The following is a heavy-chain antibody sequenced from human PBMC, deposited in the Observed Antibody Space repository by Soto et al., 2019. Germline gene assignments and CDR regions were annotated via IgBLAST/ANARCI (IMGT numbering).Heavy chain of an antibody. Sequence: EVQLVESGGGLVKPGGSLRLSCAASGFPFSSYSMNLVRQAPGKGPEWFSSISSSSSYIYYADSVKGRFTVFRDNAKNSLYLQMNSLRAEDTAVYYCARDMGAALVVLVAHYYYYGMDVWGQGTTVTVSS. V-gene: IGHV3-21*01. CDR2: ISSSSSYI. CDR3: ARDMGAALVVLVAHYYYYGMDV. CDR1: GFPFSSYS. J-gene: IGHJ6*02. D-gene: IGHD2-2*01.